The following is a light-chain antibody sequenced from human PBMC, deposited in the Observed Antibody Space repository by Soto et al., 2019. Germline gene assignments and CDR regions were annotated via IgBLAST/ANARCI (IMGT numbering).Light chain of an antibody. Sequence: EMDMTQSPATLSVSPGEGATLSCRAAQNIGNRLGWYQKRPGQAPRLLIYGASIRATGIPARFSGSGSGTEFAHTVIRGQPEESSTDHFQSLGAFGRGTKWEIK. CDR3: QSLGA. V-gene: IGKV3-15*01. CDR1: QNIGNR. CDR2: GAS. J-gene: IGKJ2*01.